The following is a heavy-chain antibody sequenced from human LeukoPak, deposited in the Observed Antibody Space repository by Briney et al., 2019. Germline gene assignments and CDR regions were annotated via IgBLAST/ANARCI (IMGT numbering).Heavy chain of an antibody. CDR2: IRYDGSNK. CDR1: GFTFSSYG. D-gene: IGHD6-25*01. J-gene: IGHJ4*02. CDR3: AKGHDSGWNRLDY. Sequence: PGGSLRLSCAASGFTFSSYGMHWVRQAPGKGLEWVAFIRYDGSNKYYADSVMGRFTISRDNSKNMLYLQLNSLRAEDTALYYCAKGHDSGWNRLDYWGQGTLVTVSS. V-gene: IGHV3-30*02.